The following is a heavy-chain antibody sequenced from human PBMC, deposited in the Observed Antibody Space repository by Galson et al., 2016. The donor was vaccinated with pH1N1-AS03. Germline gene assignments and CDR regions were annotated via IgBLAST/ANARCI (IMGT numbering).Heavy chain of an antibody. V-gene: IGHV3-7*03. CDR3: GRELWGGCEY. CDR2: IHPDGSEK. CDR1: GFSFSTYW. J-gene: IGHJ4*02. D-gene: IGHD3-3*01. Sequence: LRLSCAASGFSFSTYWMSWVRQAPGKGPEWVANIHPDGSEKYYGDSVKGRFTISRDNAKNSLDLQMNSLRAEDTAVYYCGRELWGGCEYWGQGTLATVSS.